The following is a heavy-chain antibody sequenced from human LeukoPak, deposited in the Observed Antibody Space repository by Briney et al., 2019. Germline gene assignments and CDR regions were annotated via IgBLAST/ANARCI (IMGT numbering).Heavy chain of an antibody. V-gene: IGHV4-34*01. D-gene: IGHD5-18*01. J-gene: IGHJ6*03. Sequence: SETLSLTCAVYGGPFSGYYWSWIRQPPGKGLEWIGEINHSGSTNYNPSLKSRVTISVDTSKNQFSLKLSSVTAADTAVYYCARKAGYSYGRHYYYMDVWGKGTTVTVSS. CDR3: ARKAGYSYGRHYYYMDV. CDR1: GGPFSGYY. CDR2: INHSGST.